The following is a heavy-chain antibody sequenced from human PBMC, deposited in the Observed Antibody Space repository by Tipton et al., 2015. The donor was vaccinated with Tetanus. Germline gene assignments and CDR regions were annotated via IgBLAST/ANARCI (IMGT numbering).Heavy chain of an antibody. CDR2: IYDSGNT. J-gene: IGHJ4*02. Sequence: TLSLTCTVSGGSISTGGYSWNWIRQLPGKGLEWIGNIYDSGNTHYNPSLKSRVTISIDASKTQFSLKLTSVTAADAAVYYCARNHPPRGFPFGGFHSWGQGTLVTVSS. CDR1: GGSISTGGYS. V-gene: IGHV4-31*03. D-gene: IGHD3-16*01. CDR3: ARNHPPRGFPFGGFHS.